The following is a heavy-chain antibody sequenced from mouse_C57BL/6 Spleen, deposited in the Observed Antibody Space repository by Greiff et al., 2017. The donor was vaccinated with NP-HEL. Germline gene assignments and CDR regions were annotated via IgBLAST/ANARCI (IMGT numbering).Heavy chain of an antibody. Sequence: QVQLQQSGPGLVQPSQCLSITCTVSGFSLTSYGVHWVRQSPGKGLEWLGVIWSGGSTDYNAAFISRLSLSTDNSKSQVFFKMKSLEADDAAIYCCARAIRIYYGMEYWGKGTSGTVSS. CDR3: ARAIRIYYGMEY. CDR2: IWSGGST. J-gene: IGHJ4*01. CDR1: GFSLTSYG. V-gene: IGHV2-2*01.